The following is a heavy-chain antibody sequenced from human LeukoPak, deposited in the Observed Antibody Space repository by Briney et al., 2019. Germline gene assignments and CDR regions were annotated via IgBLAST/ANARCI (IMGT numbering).Heavy chain of an antibody. J-gene: IGHJ4*02. CDR3: ARDSIPNSSGWPQDY. Sequence: PGGSLRLSCAASGFTFSNYGFHWVRQAPGKGLEWVANIKQDGSEKYYVDSVKGRFTISRDNAKNSLYLQMNSLRAEDTAVYYCARDSIPNSSGWPQDYWGQGTLVTVSS. CDR1: GFTFSNYG. CDR2: IKQDGSEK. V-gene: IGHV3-7*01. D-gene: IGHD6-19*01.